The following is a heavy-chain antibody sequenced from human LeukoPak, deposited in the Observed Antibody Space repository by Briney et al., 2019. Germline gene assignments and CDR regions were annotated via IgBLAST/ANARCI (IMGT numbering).Heavy chain of an antibody. CDR1: GGSISSGSYY. CDR3: ASRYYSYYYMDV. Sequence: SETLSLTCTVSGGSISSGSYYWGWIRQPPGKGLEWIGSNYYSGGTDYNPSLKSRVTISVDTSKNQFSLKLTSVTAADTAVYYCASRYYSYYYMDVWGKGTTVIVSS. J-gene: IGHJ6*03. CDR2: NYYSGGT. V-gene: IGHV4-39*01.